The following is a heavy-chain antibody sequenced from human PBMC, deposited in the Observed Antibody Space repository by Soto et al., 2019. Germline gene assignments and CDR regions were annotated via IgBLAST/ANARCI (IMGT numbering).Heavy chain of an antibody. V-gene: IGHV3-49*03. Sequence: GGSLRLSCTASGFTFGDYAMSWFRQAPGKGLEWVGFIRSKAYGGTTEYAASVKGRFTISRDDSKSIAYLQMNSLKTEDTAVYYCTRAASSSSILWWCPGYWGQGTLVTVPQ. CDR1: GFTFGDYA. D-gene: IGHD2-21*01. CDR2: IRSKAYGGTT. J-gene: IGHJ4*02. CDR3: TRAASSSSILWWCPGY.